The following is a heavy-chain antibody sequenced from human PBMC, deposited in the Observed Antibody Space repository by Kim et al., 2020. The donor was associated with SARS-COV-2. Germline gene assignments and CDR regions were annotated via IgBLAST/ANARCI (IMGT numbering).Heavy chain of an antibody. D-gene: IGHD2-15*01. V-gene: IGHV3-11*04. CDR2: ISSSGSTM. CDR3: ARDLFCSGGSCYSYGMDV. J-gene: IGHJ6*01. CDR1: GFTFSDYY. Sequence: GGSLRLSCAASGFTFSDYYMSWIRQAPGKGLEWVSYISSSGSTMYYADSVKGRFTISRDNAKNSLYLQMNSLRVEDTAVYYCARDLFCSGGSCYSYGMDVWGHGTTVTVSS.